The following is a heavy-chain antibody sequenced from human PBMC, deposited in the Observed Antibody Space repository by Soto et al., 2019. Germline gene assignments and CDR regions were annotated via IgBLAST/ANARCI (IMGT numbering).Heavy chain of an antibody. Sequence: PSETLSLTCAVSGGSICSGGYSWSWIRQPPGKGLEWIGYIYHSGSTYYNPSLKSRVTISADRSKNQFSLKLSSVTAADTAVYYCARDPAIWGQGTMVTVSS. CDR3: ARDPAI. CDR1: GGSICSGGYS. J-gene: IGHJ3*02. V-gene: IGHV4-30-2*01. CDR2: IYHSGST.